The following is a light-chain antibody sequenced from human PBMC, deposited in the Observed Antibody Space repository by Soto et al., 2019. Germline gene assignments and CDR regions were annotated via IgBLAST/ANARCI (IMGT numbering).Light chain of an antibody. CDR1: QSISSW. V-gene: IGKV1-5*03. Sequence: DIQMTQSPSTLSASVGDRVTITCRASQSISSWLAWYQQKPGKAPKLLIYKASSLESGVPSRFSGSGSGTEFTLTISSLQPDDATYYCQQYNSYSWTFGQGTKVEIK. CDR3: QQYNSYSWT. J-gene: IGKJ1*01. CDR2: KAS.